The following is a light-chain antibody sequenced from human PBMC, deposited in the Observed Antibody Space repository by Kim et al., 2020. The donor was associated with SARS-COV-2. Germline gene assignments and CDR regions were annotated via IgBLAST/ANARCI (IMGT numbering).Light chain of an antibody. J-gene: IGLJ2*01. CDR1: SSDVGGYNY. V-gene: IGLV2-14*03. CDR2: DVS. CDR3: SSYTSSSTLEVV. Sequence: LTIACTGTSSDVGGYNYVSWYQQHPGKAPKLMIYDVSNRPSGVSNRFSGSKSGNTASLTISGLQAEDEADYYCSSYTSSSTLEVVFGGGTQLTVL.